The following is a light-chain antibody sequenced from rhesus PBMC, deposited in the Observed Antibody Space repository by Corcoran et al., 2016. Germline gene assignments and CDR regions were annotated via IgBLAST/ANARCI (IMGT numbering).Light chain of an antibody. V-gene: IGKV1-74*01. Sequence: DIQMTQSPSSLSASVGDRVTITCRASEKVNNYLNWYQQKPGKTPKLLNYKAFTLKSWVPSRFSGSGSGTDYTFTISSLQPEDVATYYCQHDYGTPFTFGPGTKLDIK. CDR1: EKVNNY. J-gene: IGKJ3*01. CDR2: KAF. CDR3: QHDYGTPFT.